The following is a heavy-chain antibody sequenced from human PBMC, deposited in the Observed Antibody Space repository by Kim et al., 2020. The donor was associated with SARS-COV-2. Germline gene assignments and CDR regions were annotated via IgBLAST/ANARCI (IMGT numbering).Heavy chain of an antibody. CDR1: GGSISSGGYY. D-gene: IGHD3-22*01. Sequence: SETLSLTCTVSGGSISSGGYYWSWIRQHPGKGLEWIGYIYYSGSTYYNPSLKSRVTISVDTSKNQFSLKLSSVTAADTAVYYCARDRLGVIDYWGQGTLVTVSS. J-gene: IGHJ4*02. CDR3: ARDRLGVIDY. CDR2: IYYSGST. V-gene: IGHV4-31*03.